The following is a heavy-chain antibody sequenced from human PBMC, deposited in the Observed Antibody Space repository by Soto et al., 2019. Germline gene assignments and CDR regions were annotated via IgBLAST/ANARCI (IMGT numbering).Heavy chain of an antibody. J-gene: IGHJ6*02. CDR3: ARGNWNYYYDFDV. CDR1: EFTFDKYY. Sequence: EVQLVESGGGLVQPGGSLRLSCAASEFTFDKYYMTWVRQPPGKGREWVANIKPDGSEQYYVDSVKGRFTISRDNANNSLYLQMNSLRAEDTAVYFCARGNWNYYYDFDVWGQGTTVTVSS. V-gene: IGHV3-7*01. CDR2: IKPDGSEQ. D-gene: IGHD1-20*01.